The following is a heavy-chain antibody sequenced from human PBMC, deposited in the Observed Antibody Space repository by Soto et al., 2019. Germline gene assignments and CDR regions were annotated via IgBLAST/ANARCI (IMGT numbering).Heavy chain of an antibody. D-gene: IGHD2-8*01. CDR1: GFTFSSYA. CDR3: AKDRRNVHCTNGVCYKVPPPGWFDP. Sequence: GGSLRLSCAASGFTFSSYAMSWVRQAPGKGLEWVSAISGSGGSTYYADSVKGRFTISRDNSKNTLYLQMNSLRAEDTAVYYCAKDRRNVHCTNGVCYKVPPPGWFDPWGQGTLVTVSS. J-gene: IGHJ5*02. CDR2: ISGSGGST. V-gene: IGHV3-23*01.